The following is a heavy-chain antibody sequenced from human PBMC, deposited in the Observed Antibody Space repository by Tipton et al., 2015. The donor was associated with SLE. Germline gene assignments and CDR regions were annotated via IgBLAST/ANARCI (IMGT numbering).Heavy chain of an antibody. Sequence: TLSLTCTVSGGSISSNIHYWAWIRQPPGKGLEWIGTIYYSGNTYYNPSLKSRVTISVDTSKNQFSLKLSSVTAADTAVYYCARGIGSSWGHYWGQGTLVTVSS. J-gene: IGHJ4*02. V-gene: IGHV4-39*01. CDR1: GGSISSNIHY. D-gene: IGHD6-13*01. CDR3: ARGIGSSWGHY. CDR2: IYYSGNT.